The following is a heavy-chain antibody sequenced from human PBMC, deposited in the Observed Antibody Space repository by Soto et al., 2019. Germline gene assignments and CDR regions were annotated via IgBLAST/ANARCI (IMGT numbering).Heavy chain of an antibody. D-gene: IGHD2-2*01. CDR3: ALPFEDYYYMDV. CDR1: GGSFSAYY. J-gene: IGHJ6*03. V-gene: IGHV4-34*01. CDR2: INHRGST. Sequence: QVQRQQWGAGLLKPAEILSLTCAVNGGSFSAYYWSWIRQPPGKGLEWIGEINHRGSTNYNPSLESRVTMSVDTSNIQFSLMLTSVTAADSGVYYCALPFEDYYYMDVWGKGTTVTVSS.